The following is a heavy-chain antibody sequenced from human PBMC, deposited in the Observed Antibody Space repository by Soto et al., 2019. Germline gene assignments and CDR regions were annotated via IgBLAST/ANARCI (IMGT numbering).Heavy chain of an antibody. CDR1: GGTFSSDS. CDR2: IIPMFDTP. V-gene: IGHV1-69*12. Sequence: QVQLVQSGAEVKKPGSSVKVSCKASGGTFSSDSFSWVRQAPGQGLEWMGGIIPMFDTPIYAQKFQDRVTITADESTSTAYMQLSTLRPGDTAVYYCARSGGLARDFNSWGQGSMVTVSS. D-gene: IGHD2-15*01. CDR3: ARSGGLARDFNS. J-gene: IGHJ4*02.